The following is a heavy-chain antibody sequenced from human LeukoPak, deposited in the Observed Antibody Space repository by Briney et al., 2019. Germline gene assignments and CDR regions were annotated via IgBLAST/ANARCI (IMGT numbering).Heavy chain of an antibody. CDR1: GGSISGFY. V-gene: IGHV4-59*01. CDR3: AGYRYYDFWSGYLD. J-gene: IGHJ4*02. Sequence: SETLSLTCTVSGGSISGFYWRWIRQPPGEGLEWIGDMYHSGSPKYNPSLKSRVTISIDTSKNQFSLKLTSVTAADTAVYYCAGYRYYDFWSGYLDWGQGTLVTVSS. D-gene: IGHD3-3*01. CDR2: MYHSGSP.